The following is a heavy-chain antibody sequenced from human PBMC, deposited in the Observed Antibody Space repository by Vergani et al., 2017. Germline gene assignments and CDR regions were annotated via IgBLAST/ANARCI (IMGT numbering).Heavy chain of an antibody. J-gene: IGHJ2*01. CDR2: IIPIFGTA. V-gene: IGHV1-69*13. CDR1: GGTFSSYA. CDR3: ARGPIAVAAHYWYFDL. D-gene: IGHD6-19*01. Sequence: QGQLAQSGAEVKKPGSSVKVSCKASGGTFSSYAISWVRQAPGQGLEWMGGIIPIFGTANYAQKFQGRVTITADESTSTAYMELSSLRSEDTAVYYCARGPIAVAAHYWYFDLWGRGTLVTVSS.